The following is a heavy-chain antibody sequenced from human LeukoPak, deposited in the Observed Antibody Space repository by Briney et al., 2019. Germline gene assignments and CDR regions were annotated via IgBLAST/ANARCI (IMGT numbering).Heavy chain of an antibody. CDR3: ARDYDFWSGSYYYGMDV. J-gene: IGHJ6*02. D-gene: IGHD3-3*01. Sequence: GRSLRLSCAASGFTFSSYAMHWVRQAPGKGLEWVAVISYDGSNKYYADSVKGRFTISRDNSKNTLYLQMNSLRAEDTAVYYCARDYDFWSGSYYYGMDVWGQGTTVTVSS. CDR2: ISYDGSNK. V-gene: IGHV3-30-3*01. CDR1: GFTFSSYA.